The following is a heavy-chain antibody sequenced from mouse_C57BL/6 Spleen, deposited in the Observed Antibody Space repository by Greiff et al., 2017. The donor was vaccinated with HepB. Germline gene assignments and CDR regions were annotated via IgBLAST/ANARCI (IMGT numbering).Heavy chain of an antibody. CDR2: ISYDGSN. CDR1: GYSITSGYY. V-gene: IGHV3-6*01. D-gene: IGHD1-1*01. J-gene: IGHJ4*01. CDR3: ARGGLLRGYAMDY. Sequence: EVKLQESGPGLVKPSQSLSLTCSVTGYSITSGYYWNWIRQFPGNKLEWMGYISYDGSNNYNPSLKNRISITRDTSKNQFFLKLNSVTTEDTATYDCARGGLLRGYAMDYWGQGTSVTVSS.